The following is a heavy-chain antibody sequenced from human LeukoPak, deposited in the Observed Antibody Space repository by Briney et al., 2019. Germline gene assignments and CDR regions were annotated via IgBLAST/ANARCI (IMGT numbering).Heavy chain of an antibody. CDR1: GITFSSYS. V-gene: IGHV3-21*01. J-gene: IGHJ4*02. CDR2: ISSSSSYI. Sequence: PGGSLRLSCAASGITFSSYSMNWVRQAPGKGLEWVSSISSSSSYIYYADSVKGRFTISRDNAKNSLYLQMNSLRAEDTAAYYCARGTYSSSPPFDYWGQGTLVTVSS. D-gene: IGHD6-6*01. CDR3: ARGTYSSSPPFDY.